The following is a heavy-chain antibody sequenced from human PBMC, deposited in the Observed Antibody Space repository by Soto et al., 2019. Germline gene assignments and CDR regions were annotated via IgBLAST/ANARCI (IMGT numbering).Heavy chain of an antibody. D-gene: IGHD3-10*01. CDR3: ARQHRVLLWFGESFDP. V-gene: IGHV5-51*01. J-gene: IGHJ5*02. CDR1: GYSFTSYW. CDR2: VYPGDSDT. Sequence: GESLKISCKGSGYSFTSYWIGWVRQMPGKGLEWMGIVYPGDSDTRYSPSFQGQVTISADKSISTAYLQWSSLKASDTAMYYCARQHRVLLWFGESFDPWGQGTLATVSS.